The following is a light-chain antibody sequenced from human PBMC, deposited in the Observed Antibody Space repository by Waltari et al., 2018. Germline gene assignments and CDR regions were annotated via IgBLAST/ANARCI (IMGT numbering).Light chain of an antibody. Sequence: RASERLTKKYMAWSQQKRGQSPRLCMYGASSRAAGITDRFSGSGSGTDFTLTISRLEPEDFAVYYCQQYGSSIMYTFGQGTKLEIK. V-gene: IGKV3-20*01. CDR2: GAS. CDR3: QQYGSSIMYT. J-gene: IGKJ2*01. CDR1: ERLTKKY.